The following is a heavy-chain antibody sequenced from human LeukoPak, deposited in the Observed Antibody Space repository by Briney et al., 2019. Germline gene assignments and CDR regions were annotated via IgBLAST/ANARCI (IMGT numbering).Heavy chain of an antibody. Sequence: GGSLRLSCAVSGFSVSGYWMTWVRQAPGKGLEWVSYISNSGSAKYYADSVKGRFTISRDNAKNSVYLEMNSLRAEDSAVYYCASDSSGYFGPWGQGTLVTVSS. V-gene: IGHV3-11*01. CDR3: ASDSSGYFGP. J-gene: IGHJ5*02. CDR2: ISNSGSAK. CDR1: GFSVSGYW. D-gene: IGHD3-22*01.